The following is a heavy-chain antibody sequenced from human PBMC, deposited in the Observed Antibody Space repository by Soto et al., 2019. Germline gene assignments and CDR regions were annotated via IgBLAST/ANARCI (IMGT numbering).Heavy chain of an antibody. D-gene: IGHD6-13*01. CDR3: ARDEGSHGFDS. CDR2: VSGYNGNT. V-gene: IGHV1-18*04. CDR1: GYTFINYG. J-gene: IGHJ4*02. Sequence: QVQLAQSRGEVKRPGASVKVSCQAFGYTFINYGISWVRQAPGQGLEWMGWVSGYNGNTNYAQKFRGRVTMTRDTSTSTAYMELKTLRSDDTAVYYCARDEGSHGFDSWGPGTLVAVSS.